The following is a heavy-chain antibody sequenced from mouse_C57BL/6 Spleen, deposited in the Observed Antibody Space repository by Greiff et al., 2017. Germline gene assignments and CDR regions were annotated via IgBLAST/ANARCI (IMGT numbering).Heavy chain of an antibody. CDR2: INPNNGGT. D-gene: IGHD2-4*01. Sequence: VQLKESGPELVKPGASVKIPCKASGYTFTDYNMDWVKQSHGKSLEWIGDINPNNGGTIYNQKFKGKATLTVDKSSSTAYMELRSLTSEDTAVYYCARRVYYDYDLFDYWGQGTTLTVSS. V-gene: IGHV1-18*01. J-gene: IGHJ2*01. CDR3: ARRVYYDYDLFDY. CDR1: GYTFTDYN.